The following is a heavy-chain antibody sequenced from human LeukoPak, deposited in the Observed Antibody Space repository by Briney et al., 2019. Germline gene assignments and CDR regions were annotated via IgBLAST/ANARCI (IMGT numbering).Heavy chain of an antibody. V-gene: IGHV3-7*01. Sequence: GGSLRLSCAASGFTFSSYAMSWVRQAPGKGLEWVANIDEEGSEKYYVDSVKGRFTISRDNTKNSVFLQMDSLRAEDTAIYYCARAGKVEWFDPWGQGTPVTVSS. CDR3: ARAGKVEWFDP. D-gene: IGHD1-26*01. CDR2: IDEEGSEK. J-gene: IGHJ5*02. CDR1: GFTFSSYA.